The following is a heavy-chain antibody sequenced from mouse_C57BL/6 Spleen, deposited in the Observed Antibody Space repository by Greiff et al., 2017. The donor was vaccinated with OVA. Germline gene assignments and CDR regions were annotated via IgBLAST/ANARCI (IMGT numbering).Heavy chain of an antibody. D-gene: IGHD1-1*01. Sequence: QVQLQQSGAELVRPGSSVKLSCKASGYTFTSYWMHWVKQRPIQGLEWIGNIDPSDSETHYNQKFKDKATLTVDKSSSTAYMQLSSLTSEDSAVYYCALEYGSSYWFAYWGQGTLVTVSA. CDR3: ALEYGSSYWFAY. CDR1: GYTFTSYW. CDR2: IDPSDSET. V-gene: IGHV1-52*01. J-gene: IGHJ3*01.